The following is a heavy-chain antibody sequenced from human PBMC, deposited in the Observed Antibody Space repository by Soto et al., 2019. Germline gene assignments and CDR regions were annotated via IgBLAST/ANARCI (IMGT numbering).Heavy chain of an antibody. V-gene: IGHV3-13*01. CDR1: GFTFSSYD. CDR2: IGATRDT. D-gene: IGHD3-10*01. CDR3: TRGDYYGSGSYSPRDY. Sequence: GGSLRLSCAASGFTFSSYDMHWVRQATGKGLEWVSVIGATRDTYYAGSVKGRFTISRENARNSLYLQMNSLRVEDTAVYYCTRGDYYGSGSYSPRDYWGQGTLVTVSS. J-gene: IGHJ4*02.